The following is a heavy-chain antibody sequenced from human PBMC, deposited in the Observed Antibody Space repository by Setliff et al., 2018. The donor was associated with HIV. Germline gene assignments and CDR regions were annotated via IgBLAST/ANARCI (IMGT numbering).Heavy chain of an antibody. CDR1: GGSISSGSYS. CDR2: IYTTGST. Sequence: PSETLSLTCTVSGGSISSGSYSWTWIRQPAGKGLEWIGRIYTTGSTNYNPSLKSRVTMSVDTSNNQFSLRLSSVTAADTAVYYCARTRRDDSSGYYAPLFDYWGQGAQVTVSS. J-gene: IGHJ4*02. V-gene: IGHV4-61*02. D-gene: IGHD3-22*01. CDR3: ARTRRDDSSGYYAPLFDY.